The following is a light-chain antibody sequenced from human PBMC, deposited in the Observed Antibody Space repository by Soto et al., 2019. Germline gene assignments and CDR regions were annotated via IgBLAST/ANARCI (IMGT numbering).Light chain of an antibody. CDR2: AAS. CDR3: QQSYSTPRT. J-gene: IGKJ5*01. CDR1: QSISSY. V-gene: IGKV1-39*01. Sequence: DRQLTQSASALSASVGDRVTITCRASQSISSYLNWYQQKPGKAPKLLIYAASSLQSGVPSRFSGSGSGTDFTLTISSLQPEDFATYYCQQSYSTPRTCGQGTRLEIK.